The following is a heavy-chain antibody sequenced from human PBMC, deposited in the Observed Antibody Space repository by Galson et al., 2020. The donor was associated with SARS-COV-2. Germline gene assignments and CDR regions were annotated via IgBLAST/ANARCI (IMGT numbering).Heavy chain of an antibody. Sequence: GGSLRLSCKASGFTFSDYDMSWVRQAPGKGLEWVSYISTVGGSTYYADSVKGRYTISRDNSQKTLYLHIHSLRAEDAATYYCAKDLTYDYLWGTSRPPLDYWGRGTRVTVSS. V-gene: IGHV3-23*01. J-gene: IGHJ4*02. CDR3: AKDLTYDYLWGTSRPPLDY. D-gene: IGHD3-16*02. CDR1: GFTFSDYD. CDR2: ISTVGGST.